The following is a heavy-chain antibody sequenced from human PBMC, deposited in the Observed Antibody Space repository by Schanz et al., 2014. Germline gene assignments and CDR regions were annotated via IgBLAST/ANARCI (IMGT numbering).Heavy chain of an antibody. D-gene: IGHD3-9*01. CDR3: AKQIHYDILTVTRN. J-gene: IGHJ4*02. CDR2: ISGSGGST. Sequence: EVQLVESGGGLVKPGGSLRLSCAASGFTFSTYAMSWVRQAPGKGLEWVSAISGSGGSTYYADSVKRRFTISRDISKNTLHLQVTSLRAEDTAVYYCAKQIHYDILTVTRNWGQGTLVTVSS. CDR1: GFTFSTYA. V-gene: IGHV3-23*04.